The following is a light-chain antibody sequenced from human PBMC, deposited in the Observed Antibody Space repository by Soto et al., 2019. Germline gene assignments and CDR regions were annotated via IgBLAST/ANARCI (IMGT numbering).Light chain of an antibody. CDR1: QSVSSN. CDR3: QQYDNWPRT. CDR2: GAS. Sequence: EIVMTQSPATLSVSPGERATLSCWASQSVSSNLAWYQQKSGQAPRLLMYGASTRATGIPARFSGSGSGTEFNLTISSLQSEDFAVYYCQQYDNWPRTFGQGTKVEIK. J-gene: IGKJ1*01. V-gene: IGKV3-15*01.